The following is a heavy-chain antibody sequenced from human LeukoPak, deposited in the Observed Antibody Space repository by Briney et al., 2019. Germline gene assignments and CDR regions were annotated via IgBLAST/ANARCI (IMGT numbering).Heavy chain of an antibody. CDR2: IIPIFGTA. Sequence: SVKVSCKASGGTFSSYAISWVRQAPGQGLEWMGGIIPIFGTANYAQKFQGRVTIPADESTSTAYMELSSLRSEDTAVYYCARGGFHACGGDCYLIDYYYYYGMDVWGQGTTVTVSS. J-gene: IGHJ6*02. CDR3: ARGGFHACGGDCYLIDYYYYYGMDV. V-gene: IGHV1-69*13. CDR1: GGTFSSYA. D-gene: IGHD2-21*02.